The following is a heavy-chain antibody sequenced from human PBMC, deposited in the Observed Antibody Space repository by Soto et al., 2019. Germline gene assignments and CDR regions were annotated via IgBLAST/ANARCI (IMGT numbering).Heavy chain of an antibody. J-gene: IGHJ4*02. Sequence: QVQLVESGGGVVQPGRSLRLSCAASGFTFSSYGMHWVRQAPGKGLEWVAVISYDGSNKYYADSVKGRFTISRDNSKNTLYLQTNSLRAEDTAVYDCAGGREIDYWGQGTLVTVSS. CDR2: ISYDGSNK. CDR1: GFTFSSYG. D-gene: IGHD1-26*01. CDR3: AGGREIDY. V-gene: IGHV3-30*03.